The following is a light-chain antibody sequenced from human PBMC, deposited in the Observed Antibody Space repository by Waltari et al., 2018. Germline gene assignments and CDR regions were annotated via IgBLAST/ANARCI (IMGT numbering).Light chain of an antibody. CDR3: QQSYTTPRT. V-gene: IGKV1-39*01. CDR1: QSIGTY. Sequence: QSPSSLSASVGDRVTITCRASQSIGTYLNWYQHKPGRAPELLIYAASTLQGGVPSRFSGSGSETHFTLAISSLQREDFATYYCQQSYTTPRTFGQGTKVEIK. J-gene: IGKJ1*01. CDR2: AAS.